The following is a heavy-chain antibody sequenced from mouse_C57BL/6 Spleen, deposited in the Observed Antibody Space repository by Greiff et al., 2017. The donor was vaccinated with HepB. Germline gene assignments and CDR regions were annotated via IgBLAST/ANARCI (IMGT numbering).Heavy chain of an antibody. CDR1: GYAFSSYW. D-gene: IGHD1-2*01. CDR3: ARRITTNRYFDV. Sequence: QVQLQQSGAELVKPGASVKISCKASGYAFSSYWMNWVKQRPGKGLEWIGQIYPGDGDTNYSGKFKGKATLTADKSSSTAYMQLSSLTSEDSAVYFCARRITTNRYFDVWGTGTTVTVSS. CDR2: IYPGDGDT. V-gene: IGHV1-80*01. J-gene: IGHJ1*03.